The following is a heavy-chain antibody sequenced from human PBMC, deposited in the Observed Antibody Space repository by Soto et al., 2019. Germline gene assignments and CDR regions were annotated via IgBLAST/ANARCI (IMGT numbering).Heavy chain of an antibody. CDR3: ARSIAARTGWDY. D-gene: IGHD6-6*01. Sequence: SETLSRTYTVSGGSISSYYWSWIRQLPGKGLEWIGYIYYSGSTNYNPSLKSRVTISVDTSKNQFSLKLSSVTAADTAVYYCARSIAARTGWDYWGQGTLVTVSS. CDR1: GGSISSYY. V-gene: IGHV4-59*01. CDR2: IYYSGST. J-gene: IGHJ4*02.